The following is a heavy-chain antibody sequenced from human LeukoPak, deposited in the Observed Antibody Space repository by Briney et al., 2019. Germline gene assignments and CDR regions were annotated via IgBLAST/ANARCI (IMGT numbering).Heavy chain of an antibody. D-gene: IGHD4-23*01. CDR2: IKQDGSEK. V-gene: IGHV3-7*01. J-gene: IGHJ4*02. CDR1: GFTFSSYW. CDR3: AREGHGGNSDG. Sequence: GGSLRLSCAAPGFTFSSYWMSWVRQAPGKGLEWVANIKQDGSEKYYVDSVKGRFTISRDNAKNSLYLQMNSLRAEDTAVYYCAREGHGGNSDGWGQGTLVTVSS.